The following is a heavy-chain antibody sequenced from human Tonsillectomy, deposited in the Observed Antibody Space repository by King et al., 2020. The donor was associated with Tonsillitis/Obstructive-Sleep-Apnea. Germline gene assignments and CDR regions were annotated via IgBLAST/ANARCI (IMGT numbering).Heavy chain of an antibody. Sequence: VQLVESGGGLVQAGGSLRLSCAASGFTFCSYNMNWVGQAPGQGLEWVSYISICSCTIYYADSVKGRFTISRDNAKNSLYLQMNSLRDEDTAVYYCATSDKYSGSYYAFDYWGQGTLVTVSS. CDR1: GFTFCSYN. CDR2: ISICSCTI. D-gene: IGHD1-26*01. CDR3: ATSDKYSGSYYAFDY. J-gene: IGHJ4*02. V-gene: IGHV3-48*02.